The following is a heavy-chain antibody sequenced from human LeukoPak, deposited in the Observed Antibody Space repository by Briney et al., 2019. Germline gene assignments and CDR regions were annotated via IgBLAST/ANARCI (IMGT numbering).Heavy chain of an antibody. CDR1: GGSISSYY. D-gene: IGHD6-13*01. V-gene: IGHV4-59*08. Sequence: SETLSLTCTVSGGSISSYYWSWIRQPPGKGLEWIGYIYYSGSTNYNPSLKSRVTISVDTPKNQFSLKLSSVTAADTAVYYCASFNSWSDSFDYWGQGTLVTVCS. J-gene: IGHJ4*02. CDR2: IYYSGST. CDR3: ASFNSWSDSFDY.